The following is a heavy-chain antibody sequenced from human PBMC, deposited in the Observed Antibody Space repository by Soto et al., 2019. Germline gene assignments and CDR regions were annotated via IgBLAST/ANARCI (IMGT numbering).Heavy chain of an antibody. CDR1: EFTFNTYA. V-gene: IGHV3-30-3*01. CDR3: ARAYDISGCWSGGFDS. Sequence: QVQLMESGGGVVQPGTTLRLSCSASEFTFNTYAMHWVRQAPGRGLDWVAVTSYDSTNTKYADSVKGRFTISRDNSKKTLVLQLTSLTPEDTAVYYWARAYDISGCWSGGFDSWGRGALVIVSS. D-gene: IGHD3-22*01. CDR2: TSYDSTNT. J-gene: IGHJ5*01.